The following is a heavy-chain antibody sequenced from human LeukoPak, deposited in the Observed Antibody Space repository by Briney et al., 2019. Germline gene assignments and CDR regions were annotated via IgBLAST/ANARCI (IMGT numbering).Heavy chain of an antibody. Sequence: GGSLRLSCAASGFTFSSYAMSWVRQAPGKGLEWVSAISGSGGSTYYADSVKGRLTISRDNSKNTLYLQMNSLRAEDTAVYYCAKDMGMYIVGAQVDYWGQGTLVTVSS. CDR1: GFTFSSYA. J-gene: IGHJ4*02. V-gene: IGHV3-23*01. CDR3: AKDMGMYIVGAQVDY. CDR2: ISGSGGST. D-gene: IGHD1-26*01.